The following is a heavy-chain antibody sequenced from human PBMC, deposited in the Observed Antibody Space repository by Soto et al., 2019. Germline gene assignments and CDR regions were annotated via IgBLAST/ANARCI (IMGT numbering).Heavy chain of an antibody. CDR3: VRSGTASLLSHSWFDT. D-gene: IGHD1-1*01. V-gene: IGHV3-21*01. Sequence: EVQLVESGGGLVKPGGSLRLSCAASGFTFNTYDMNWVRQAPGKGLEWVSSITTSSAYIYYADSLKGRITIPRDNAKNSLLLQMNSRRAEDTAGYYCVRSGTASLLSHSWFDTWGQGTLVTVSS. CDR2: ITTSSAYI. J-gene: IGHJ5*02. CDR1: GFTFNTYD.